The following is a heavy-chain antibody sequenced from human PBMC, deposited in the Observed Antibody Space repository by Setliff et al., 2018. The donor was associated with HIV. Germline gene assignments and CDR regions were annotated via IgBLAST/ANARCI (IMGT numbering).Heavy chain of an antibody. CDR1: EFTFSSYI. CDR2: ISSDGSNI. Sequence: GGSLRLSCAASEFTFSSYIMHWVRQAPGRGLEWVAVISSDGSNIYYVDSVKGRFTISRDNSNNTLYLQMNSLRPEDTAVYYCARDQIRAVFGVVIPYFYYGMDVWGQGTTVTVSS. CDR3: ARDQIRAVFGVVIPYFYYGMDV. J-gene: IGHJ6*02. D-gene: IGHD3-3*01. V-gene: IGHV3-30*03.